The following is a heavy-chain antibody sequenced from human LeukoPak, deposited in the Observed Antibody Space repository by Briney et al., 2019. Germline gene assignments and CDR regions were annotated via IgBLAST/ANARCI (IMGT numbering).Heavy chain of an antibody. CDR2: IYSGGST. Sequence: PGGSLRLSCAASGFTVSSNYMSWVRQAPGKGLEWVSIIYSGGSTYYADSVKGRFTISRDNPKNTLYLQMNSLRAEDTAVYYCAKKRSEGYYYYYGMDVWGQGTTVTVSS. CDR3: AKKRSEGYYYYYGMDV. V-gene: IGHV3-53*01. D-gene: IGHD4-17*01. J-gene: IGHJ6*02. CDR1: GFTVSSNY.